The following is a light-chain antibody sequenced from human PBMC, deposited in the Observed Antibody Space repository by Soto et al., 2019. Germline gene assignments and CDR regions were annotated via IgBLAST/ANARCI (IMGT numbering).Light chain of an antibody. CDR3: QNNNRAPLT. Sequence: DIQMTQSPSSLSASVGDRVTITCRASQGISNYLAWYQQKPGKVPKLLIYAASTLQSRFPSRFSDSGAGTDFTLTISSLQPEEFVPYYFQNNNRAPLTFGGGTKLEIK. V-gene: IGKV1-27*01. J-gene: IGKJ4*01. CDR1: QGISNY. CDR2: AAS.